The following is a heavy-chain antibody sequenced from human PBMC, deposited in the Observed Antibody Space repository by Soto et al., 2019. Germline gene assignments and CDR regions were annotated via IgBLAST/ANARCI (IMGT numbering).Heavy chain of an antibody. CDR2: INHSGST. D-gene: IGHD3-22*01. J-gene: IGHJ4*02. Sequence: PSETLSLTCAVYGGSFSGYYWSWIRQPPGKGLGWIGEINHSGSTNYNPSLKSRVTISVDTSKNQFSLKLSSVTAADTAVYYCARGDPHDSSGYSTPAFDYWGQGTLVTV. CDR1: GGSFSGYY. V-gene: IGHV4-34*01. CDR3: ARGDPHDSSGYSTPAFDY.